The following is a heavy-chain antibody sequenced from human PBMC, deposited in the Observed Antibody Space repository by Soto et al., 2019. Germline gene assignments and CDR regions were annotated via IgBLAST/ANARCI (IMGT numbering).Heavy chain of an antibody. Sequence: SETLSFTCAVYGGSFSGYYWSWIRQPPGKGLEWIGEINHSGSTNYNPSLKSRVTISVDTSKNQFSLKLSSVTAADTAVYYCARVLRYCSSTSCYEAGYYYYGMDVWGQGTTVTVSS. D-gene: IGHD2-2*01. CDR1: GGSFSGYY. CDR3: ARVLRYCSSTSCYEAGYYYYGMDV. CDR2: INHSGST. V-gene: IGHV4-34*01. J-gene: IGHJ6*02.